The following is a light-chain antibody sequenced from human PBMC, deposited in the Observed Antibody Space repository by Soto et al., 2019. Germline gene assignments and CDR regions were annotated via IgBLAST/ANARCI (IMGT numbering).Light chain of an antibody. Sequence: ILMTQSPAPLSASPGERATLSCRASRSISNNVAWYQHKPGQAPKLLLYGASTRATGIPARFSTSGSGTECTLTISSLQSEDCAIYFYQQYNEWPPLTFGGGSKVEF. CDR3: QQYNEWPPLT. V-gene: IGKV3-15*01. CDR2: GAS. J-gene: IGKJ4*01. CDR1: RSISNN.